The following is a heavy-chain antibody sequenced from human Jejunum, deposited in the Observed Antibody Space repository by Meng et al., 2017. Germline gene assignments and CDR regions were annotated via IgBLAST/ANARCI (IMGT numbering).Heavy chain of an antibody. Sequence: QVQLVQSGAEVKKPGASVTVSCKAAGYSLYLHWVRLRPGEGLEWMGRINPRTGDTKSAQSFQGRVTMTRDTSTSTFSMDLSSLTTDDSAVYFCARESADGGSFDFWGQGTLVTVSS. D-gene: IGHD2-15*01. V-gene: IGHV1-2*06. CDR1: GYSLY. CDR2: INPRTGDT. J-gene: IGHJ4*02. CDR3: ARESADGGSFDF.